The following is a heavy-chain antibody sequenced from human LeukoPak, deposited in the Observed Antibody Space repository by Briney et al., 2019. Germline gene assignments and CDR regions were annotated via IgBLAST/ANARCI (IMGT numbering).Heavy chain of an antibody. J-gene: IGHJ4*02. CDR2: ISNNGDTI. D-gene: IGHD3-16*01. V-gene: IGHV3-11*01. CDR1: GFTFRDYY. CDR3: AKDHAWDY. Sequence: PGGSLRLSCAASGFTFRDYYMHWVRQAPGKGLEWISYISNNGDTISYADSVKGRFTISRDNSKNTLYLQMNSLRAEDTAVYYCAKDHAWDYWGQGTLATVSS.